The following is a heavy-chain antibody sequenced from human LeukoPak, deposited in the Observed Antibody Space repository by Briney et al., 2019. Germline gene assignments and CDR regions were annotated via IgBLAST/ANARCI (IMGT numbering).Heavy chain of an antibody. CDR2: IYTSGST. CDR1: GGSISSYY. J-gene: IGHJ4*02. CDR3: ARHSGQDNFDY. Sequence: SETLSLTCTVSGGSISSYYWSWIRQPPGKGLEWIGYIYTSGSTNYNPSLKSRVTISVDTFKNQFSLKLSSVTAADTAVYYCARHSGQDNFDYWGQGTLVTVSS. V-gene: IGHV4-4*09. D-gene: IGHD6-13*01.